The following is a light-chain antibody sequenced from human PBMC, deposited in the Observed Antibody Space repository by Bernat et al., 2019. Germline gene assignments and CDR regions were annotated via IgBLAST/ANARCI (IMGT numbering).Light chain of an antibody. CDR1: QSVGSN. J-gene: IGKJ1*01. CDR2: GAS. V-gene: IGKV3-15*01. CDR3: QQYDNRPT. Sequence: EIVMTQSPATLSVPPGERATLSCRASQSVGSNLVWYQQKPGQAPRLLIYGASTRATGIPARFSGGGSGTEFPVTISSLQSEDFAVYYCQQYDNRPTFGQGTKVEIK.